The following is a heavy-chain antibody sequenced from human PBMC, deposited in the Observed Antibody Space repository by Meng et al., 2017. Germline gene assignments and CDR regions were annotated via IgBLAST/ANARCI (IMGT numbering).Heavy chain of an antibody. CDR2: ISYDGSTK. J-gene: IGHJ4*02. CDR3: AHFDY. V-gene: IGHV3-30*01. Sequence: VLLWGAGGGLVQPGRSLRLSCADSGFTCSSYSMHWVRQAPGKGPEWVAVISYDGSTKYYADSVKGRFTISRDNSKNTLYLQMNSLRAEDTAVYYCAHFDYWGQGTLVTVPS. CDR1: GFTCSSYS.